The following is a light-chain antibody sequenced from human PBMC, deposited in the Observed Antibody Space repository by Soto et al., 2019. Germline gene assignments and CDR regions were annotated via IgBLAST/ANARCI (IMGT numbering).Light chain of an antibody. Sequence: EIVMTQSPAMLSVSPGERATLSCRASQSVSTNLAWYQEKPGQAPRLLIYGASTRATRIPARFSGGGSGTEFTLTISSLQSEDFAVYYCQQYNNWPWTFGQGTKVEIK. J-gene: IGKJ1*01. CDR3: QQYNNWPWT. CDR2: GAS. CDR1: QSVSTN. V-gene: IGKV3D-15*01.